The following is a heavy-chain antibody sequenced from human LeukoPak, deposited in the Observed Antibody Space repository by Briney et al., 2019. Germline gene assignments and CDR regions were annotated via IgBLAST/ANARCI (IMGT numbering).Heavy chain of an antibody. V-gene: IGHV1-18*01. CDR2: VHTYSGDT. J-gene: IGHJ5*02. D-gene: IGHD2-15*01. CDR1: GYTFTTYG. CDR3: ARDFRCSSGTCQDCFDP. Sequence: ASVKVSCKVSGYTFTTYGISCVRQAPGQGLEWMGWVHTYSGDTNYAQKYQGRVTMTTDTSTSTAYMELRSLRSDDTAVYYCARDFRCSSGTCQDCFDPWGQGTLVTLSS.